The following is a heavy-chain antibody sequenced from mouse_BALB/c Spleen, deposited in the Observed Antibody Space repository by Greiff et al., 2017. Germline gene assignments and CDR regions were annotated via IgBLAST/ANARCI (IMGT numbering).Heavy chain of an antibody. CDR3: VRSIIIIITKAYYMDY. CDR2: INPNNGGT. Sequence: VQLQQSGPELVQPGASRKISCKTSGYTFTEYTMHWVKQGHGKSLEWIGDINPNNGGTSYNQKFKGKATLTVDKSSSTAYMQLRSLTSEDTAVDYCVRSIIIIITKAYYMDYWGQGTTLTVSS. D-gene: IGHD1-1*01. V-gene: IGHV1-18*01. J-gene: IGHJ4*01. CDR1: GYTFTEYT.